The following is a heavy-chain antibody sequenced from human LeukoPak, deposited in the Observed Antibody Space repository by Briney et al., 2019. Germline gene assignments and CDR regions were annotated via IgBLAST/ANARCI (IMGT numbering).Heavy chain of an antibody. Sequence: GGSLRLSCAASGFTFSSYGMHWVRQAPGKGLEWVAVISYDGSNKYYADSVKGRFTISRDNSKNTLYLQMNSLRAGDTAVYYCAKDGGLRSPNWFDPWGQGTLVTVSS. CDR1: GFTFSSYG. CDR3: AKDGGLRSPNWFDP. V-gene: IGHV3-30*18. D-gene: IGHD4-17*01. CDR2: ISYDGSNK. J-gene: IGHJ5*02.